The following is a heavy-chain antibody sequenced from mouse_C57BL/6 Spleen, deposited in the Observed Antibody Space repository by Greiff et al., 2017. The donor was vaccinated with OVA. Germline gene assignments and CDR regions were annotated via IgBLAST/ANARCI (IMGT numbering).Heavy chain of an antibody. CDR2: IYPGDGDT. CDR3: ARDYYGSGLDY. J-gene: IGHJ2*01. CDR1: GYAFSSYW. V-gene: IGHV1-80*01. D-gene: IGHD1-1*01. Sequence: QVQLQQSGAELVKPGASVKISCKASGYAFSSYWMNWVKQRPGKGLEWIGQIYPGDGDTNYNGKFKGKATLTVDKSSSTAYMQLKSLTSEDSAVYYCARDYYGSGLDYWGKGTTLTVSS.